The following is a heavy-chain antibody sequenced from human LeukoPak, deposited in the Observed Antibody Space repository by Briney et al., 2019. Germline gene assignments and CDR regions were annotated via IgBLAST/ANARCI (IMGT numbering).Heavy chain of an antibody. CDR3: ARGVQLERPPDY. J-gene: IGHJ4*02. CDR1: GFSFSSYS. Sequence: PGGSLRLSCVASGFSFSSYSMNWVRQAPGKGLEWVSYISSSTGSTTYYAESVRGRFTISRDKAKNSVYLQMTSLRVEGTAVYYCARGVQLERPPDYGGQGTLVTVSS. D-gene: IGHD1-1*01. V-gene: IGHV3-48*01. CDR2: ISSSTGSTT.